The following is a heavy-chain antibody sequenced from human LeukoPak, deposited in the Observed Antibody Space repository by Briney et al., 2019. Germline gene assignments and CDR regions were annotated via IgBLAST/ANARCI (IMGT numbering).Heavy chain of an antibody. CDR3: ARADDFWSGYYNRGYFDY. Sequence: SETLSLTCAVYGGSFSGYYWSWIRQPPGKGLEWIGEINHSGSTNYNPSLKSRVTISVDTSKNQFSLKLSSVTAADTAVYYCARADDFWSGYYNRGYFDYWGQGTLVTVSS. D-gene: IGHD3-3*01. J-gene: IGHJ4*02. CDR1: GGSFSGYY. V-gene: IGHV4-34*01. CDR2: INHSGST.